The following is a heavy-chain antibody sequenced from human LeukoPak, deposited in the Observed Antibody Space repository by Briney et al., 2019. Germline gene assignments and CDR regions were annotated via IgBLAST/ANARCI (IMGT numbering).Heavy chain of an antibody. Sequence: GGSLRLSCAASGFTFDDYGMSWVRQAPGKGLEWVAVIWYDGSNKYYADSVKGRFTISRDNSKNTLYLQMNSLRAEDTAVYYCARDPDIGSGYYFDYWGQGTLVTVSS. CDR2: IWYDGSNK. CDR3: ARDPDIGSGYYFDY. D-gene: IGHD3-22*01. CDR1: GFTFDDYG. V-gene: IGHV3-33*08. J-gene: IGHJ4*02.